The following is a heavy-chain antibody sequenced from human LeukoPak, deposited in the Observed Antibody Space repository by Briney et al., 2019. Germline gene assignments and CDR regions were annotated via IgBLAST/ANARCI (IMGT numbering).Heavy chain of an antibody. J-gene: IGHJ6*02. CDR3: ASSRYSSSWHYYYYGMDV. CDR1: GGSISSYY. D-gene: IGHD6-13*01. CDR2: IYTSGST. Sequence: SETLSLTCTVSGGSISSYYWSWIRQPAGKGLEWIGRIYTSGSTNYNPSLKSRVTMSVDTSKNQFSMKLSSVTAADTAVYYCASSRYSSSWHYYYYGMDVWGQGTTVTVSS. V-gene: IGHV4-4*07.